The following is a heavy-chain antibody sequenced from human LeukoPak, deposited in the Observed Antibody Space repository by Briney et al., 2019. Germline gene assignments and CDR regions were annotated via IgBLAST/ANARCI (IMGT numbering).Heavy chain of an antibody. CDR3: ASTTSGYSRY. V-gene: IGHV3-7*01. CDR1: GFTFNSYW. D-gene: IGHD3-22*01. Sequence: GGSLRLSCAASGFTFNSYWMHWVRQAPGKGLEWVANIRQDGSEKYYVDSVKGRFTISRDNAKNSLYLQMNSLRAEDTAVYYCASTTSGYSRYWGQGTLVTVSS. J-gene: IGHJ4*02. CDR2: IRQDGSEK.